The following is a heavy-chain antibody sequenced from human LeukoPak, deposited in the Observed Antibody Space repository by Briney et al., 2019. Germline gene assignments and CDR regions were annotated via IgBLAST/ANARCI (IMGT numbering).Heavy chain of an antibody. CDR2: ISSSSSYI. CDR1: GFTFSSYS. J-gene: IGHJ4*02. CDR3: ARGLRDSDGLFDY. V-gene: IGHV3-21*01. D-gene: IGHD2-15*01. Sequence: GGSLRLSCAASGFTFSSYSMSWVRQAPGKGLEWVSSISSSSSYIYYTASLKGRFTISRDEPKNSLYLQMNSLRAEDTAVYYCARGLRDSDGLFDYWGQGTLVTVSS.